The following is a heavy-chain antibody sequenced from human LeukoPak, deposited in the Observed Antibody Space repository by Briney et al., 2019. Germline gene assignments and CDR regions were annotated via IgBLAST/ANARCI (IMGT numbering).Heavy chain of an antibody. Sequence: PSETLSLTCTVSGGSISSSSYYWGWIRQPPGKGLEWIGSSYYSGSTYYNPSLKSRVTISADTSKNQFSLKLSSVTAADTAVYYCVGFGEESTYDYVWGSYRHSPDYWGQGTLVTVSS. J-gene: IGHJ4*02. D-gene: IGHD3-16*02. CDR2: SYYSGST. CDR3: VGFGEESTYDYVWGSYRHSPDY. V-gene: IGHV4-39*01. CDR1: GGSISSSSYY.